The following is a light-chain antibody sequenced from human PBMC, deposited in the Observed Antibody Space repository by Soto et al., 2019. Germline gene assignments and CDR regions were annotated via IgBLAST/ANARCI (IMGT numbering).Light chain of an antibody. CDR1: SSDVGGFNY. V-gene: IGLV2-14*01. CDR2: DVY. J-gene: IGLJ1*01. Sequence: QSVLTQPASVSGSPGQSITISCTGTSSDVGGFNYVSWCQQHPGKAPKLLIFDVYSRPSGISNRFSGSKSGNTASLTISGLQAEDEADYYCSSYTTSSSYVFGAGTKVPS. CDR3: SSYTTSSSYV.